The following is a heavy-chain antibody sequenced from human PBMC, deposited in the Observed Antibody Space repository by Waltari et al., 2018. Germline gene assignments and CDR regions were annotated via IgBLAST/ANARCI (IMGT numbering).Heavy chain of an antibody. Sequence: QVQLVQSGAEVKKPGASVKVSCTASGYTFSSYAMHWARQAPGQSLEWMGWVNAGNGNKQHSQKFQGRVTITRDTSASTVYMELSSLRSEDTAVYYCAREWIGEAYFDYWGQGTLVTVSS. V-gene: IGHV1-3*01. CDR1: GYTFSSYA. CDR2: VNAGNGNK. D-gene: IGHD3-10*01. J-gene: IGHJ4*02. CDR3: AREWIGEAYFDY.